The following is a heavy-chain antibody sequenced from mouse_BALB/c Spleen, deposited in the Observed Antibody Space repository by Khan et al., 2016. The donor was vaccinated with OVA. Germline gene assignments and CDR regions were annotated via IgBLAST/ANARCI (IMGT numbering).Heavy chain of an antibody. CDR2: IDTENDDT. Sequence: MQLEESGAELVRPGALVKLSCKASGFNIKDYYMNWVKQRPEQGLEWIGWIDTENDDTIYDPKFQGKASITADTSSNTAYLQLSSLTSEDTAVYYCARRDYGNDWFAYWGQGTLVTVSA. CDR3: ARRDYGNDWFAY. V-gene: IGHV14-1*02. D-gene: IGHD2-1*01. CDR1: GFNIKDYY. J-gene: IGHJ3*01.